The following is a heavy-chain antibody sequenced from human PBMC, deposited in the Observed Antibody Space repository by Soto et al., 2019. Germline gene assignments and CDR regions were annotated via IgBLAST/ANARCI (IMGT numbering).Heavy chain of an antibody. D-gene: IGHD1-1*01. CDR2: ISAHNGNT. Sequence: QVHLVQSGAEVKKPGASVKVSCKGSGYGFTTYGITWVRQAPGQGLEWMAWISAHNGNTNYAQKLQGRVTVTRDTSTSRAYMELRSLRSDDTAVYYCARGRYGDYGGPGALVTVSS. CDR1: GYGFTTYG. J-gene: IGHJ4*02. CDR3: ARGRYGDY. V-gene: IGHV1-18*01.